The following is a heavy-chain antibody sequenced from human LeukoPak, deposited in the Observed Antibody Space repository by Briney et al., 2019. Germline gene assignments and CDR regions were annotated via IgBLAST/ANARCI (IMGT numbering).Heavy chain of an antibody. CDR3: ARGFCSGGTCYRITGTFDV. J-gene: IGHJ3*01. CDR2: ISLAGTYI. D-gene: IGHD2-15*01. Sequence: GGSLRLSCAASELSFKTYSMNWLRQSPGKGLEWVASISLAGTYIDYADSVKGRFTISRDNGNNSLFLEMTSLRADDTAVYYCARGFCSGGTCYRITGTFDVWGHGTMVSVPS. V-gene: IGHV3-21*01. CDR1: ELSFKTYS.